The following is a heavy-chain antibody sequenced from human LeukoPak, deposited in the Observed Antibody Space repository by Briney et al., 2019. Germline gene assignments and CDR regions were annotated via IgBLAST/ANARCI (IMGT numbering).Heavy chain of an antibody. J-gene: IGHJ4*02. CDR2: IYYSGST. CDR1: GGPVSSGSYY. D-gene: IGHD5-18*01. CDR3: ARDGVWLPGY. Sequence: SETLSLTCTVSGGPVSSGSYYWSWIRQPPGKGLEWIGYIYYSGSTDYNPSLKSRVTISVDTSKNQFSLKLSSVTAADTAVYWCARDGVWLPGYWGQGTLVTVSS. V-gene: IGHV4-61*01.